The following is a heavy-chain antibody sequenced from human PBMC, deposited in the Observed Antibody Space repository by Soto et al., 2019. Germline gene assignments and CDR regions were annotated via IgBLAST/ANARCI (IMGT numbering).Heavy chain of an antibody. CDR1: GFTFSSYS. CDR2: IWYDGSNK. Sequence: HPGGSLRLSCAASGFTFSSYSMNWVRQAPGKGLEWVAAIWYDGSNKYYADSVKGRFTISRDNSKNTLDLQMNSLRAEDTAVYYCARGGVGAFYYFDYWGQGTLVTVSS. CDR3: ARGGVGAFYYFDY. D-gene: IGHD1-26*01. V-gene: IGHV3-33*08. J-gene: IGHJ4*02.